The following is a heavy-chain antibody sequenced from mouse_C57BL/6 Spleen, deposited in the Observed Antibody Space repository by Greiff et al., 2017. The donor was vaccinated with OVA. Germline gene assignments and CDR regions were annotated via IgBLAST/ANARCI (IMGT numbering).Heavy chain of an antibody. CDR2: IDPSDSYT. J-gene: IGHJ4*01. D-gene: IGHD1-1*01. Sequence: QQSCKASGYTFTSYWMQWVKQRPGQGLEWIGEIDPSDSYTNYNQKFKGKATLTVDTSSSTAYMQLSSLTSEDSAVYYCAFYGSSPYYAMDYWGQGTSVTVSS. CDR3: AFYGSSPYYAMDY. V-gene: IGHV1-50*01. CDR1: GYTFTSYW.